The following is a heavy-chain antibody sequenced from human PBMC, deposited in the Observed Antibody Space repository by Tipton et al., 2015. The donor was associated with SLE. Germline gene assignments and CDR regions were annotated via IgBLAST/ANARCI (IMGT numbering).Heavy chain of an antibody. CDR1: GGSFSGYY. CDR2: INHSGST. Sequence: TLSLTCAVYGGSFSGYYWSWIRQPPGKGLEWIGEINHSGSTNYNPSLKSRVTISVDTSKNQFSLKLSSVTAADTAWYYCARNSPYYSNYYYYYYMDVWGKGTTVTVSS. D-gene: IGHD4-11*01. CDR3: ARNSPYYSNYYYYYYMDV. J-gene: IGHJ6*03. V-gene: IGHV4-34*01.